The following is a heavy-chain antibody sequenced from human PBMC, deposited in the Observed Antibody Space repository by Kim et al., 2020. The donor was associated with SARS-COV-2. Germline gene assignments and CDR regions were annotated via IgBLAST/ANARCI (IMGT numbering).Heavy chain of an antibody. CDR2: IYHSGST. V-gene: IGHV4-4*02. Sequence: SETLSLTCAVSGGSISSSNWWSWVRQPPGKGLEWIGEIYHSGSTNYNPSLKSRITISVDKYKNQFSLKLSSVTAADTAVYYCARDRGRITMIVVVNDAFDIWGQGTMVTVSS. D-gene: IGHD3-22*01. CDR1: GGSISSSNW. J-gene: IGHJ3*02. CDR3: ARDRGRITMIVVVNDAFDI.